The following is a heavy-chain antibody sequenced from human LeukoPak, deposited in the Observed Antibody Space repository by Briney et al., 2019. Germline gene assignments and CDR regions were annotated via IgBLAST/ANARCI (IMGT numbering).Heavy chain of an antibody. CDR1: GYTFNRYG. CDR3: ARDSISGSYVHYDN. J-gene: IGHJ4*02. CDR2: INTNTGNP. Sequence: ASVKVSCKASGYTFNRYGMNWVRQAPGQGLEWMGWINTNTGNPTYAQGFTGRFVFSLDTSVSTAYLQINSLKAEDTAVYYCARDSISGSYVHYDNWGQGTLVTVSS. D-gene: IGHD1-26*01. V-gene: IGHV7-4-1*02.